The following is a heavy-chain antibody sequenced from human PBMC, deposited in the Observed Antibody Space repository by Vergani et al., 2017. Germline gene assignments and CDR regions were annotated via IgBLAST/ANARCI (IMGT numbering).Heavy chain of an antibody. CDR2: ISGSGGST. J-gene: IGHJ4*02. CDR1: GFTFSSYA. CDR3: AKEMRRYCSSTSCLTNFDY. D-gene: IGHD2-2*01. V-gene: IGHV3-23*04. Sequence: EVQLVESGGGLVKPGGSLRLSCAVSGFTFSSYAMSWVRQAPGKGLEWVSAISGSGGSTYYADSVKGRFTISRDNSKNTLYLQMNSLRAEDTAVYYCAKEMRRYCSSTSCLTNFDYWGQGTLVTVSS.